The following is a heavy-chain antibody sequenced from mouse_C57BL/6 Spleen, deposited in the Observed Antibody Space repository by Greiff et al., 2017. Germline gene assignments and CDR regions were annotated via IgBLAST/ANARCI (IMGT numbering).Heavy chain of an antibody. V-gene: IGHV1-18*01. CDR3: AIGEYSNYGFAC. J-gene: IGHJ3*01. Sequence: VQLQQSGPELVKPGASVKIPCKASGYTFTDYNIDWVKQSHGKSLEWIGDINPNNGGTNYNQKFKGKATLTVDKSSSTAYMGLSSLTSEDTAVYYCAIGEYSNYGFACWGQEALVTVAA. CDR1: GYTFTDYN. D-gene: IGHD2-5*01. CDR2: INPNNGGT.